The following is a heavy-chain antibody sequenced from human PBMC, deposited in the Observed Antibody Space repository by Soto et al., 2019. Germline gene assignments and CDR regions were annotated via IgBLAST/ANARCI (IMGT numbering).Heavy chain of an antibody. J-gene: IGHJ4*02. CDR3: ARDPPLSVLVVVATDDF. V-gene: IGHV3-21*01. Sequence: ESGGGLVKPGGSLRLSCAASGFTFTNHNMNWVRQAPGKGLEWVSSISSSSSFRNYADSVKGRFSISRDNGKNLVYLQMDSLRAEDTAVYYCARDPPLSVLVVVATDDFWGQGTLVTVSS. D-gene: IGHD2-21*01. CDR2: ISSSSSFR. CDR1: GFTFTNHN.